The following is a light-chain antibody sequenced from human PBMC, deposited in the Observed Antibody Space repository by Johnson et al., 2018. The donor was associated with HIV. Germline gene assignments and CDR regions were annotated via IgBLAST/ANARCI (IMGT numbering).Light chain of an antibody. CDR1: SSNIGNNY. V-gene: IGLV1-51*01. CDR3: GTWDSSLSAGF. CDR2: DNN. J-gene: IGLJ1*01. Sequence: QSVLTQPPSVSAAPGQKVTISCSGSSSNIGNNYVSWYQQLPGTAPKLLIYDNNKRPSGIPDRFSGSKSGTSATLGITGLQTGDEADYYCGTWDSSLSAGFIGTGIKATVL.